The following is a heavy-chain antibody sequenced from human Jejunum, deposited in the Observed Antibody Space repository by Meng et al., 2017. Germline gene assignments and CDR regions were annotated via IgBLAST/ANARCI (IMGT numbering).Heavy chain of an antibody. CDR1: GFAFTNAW. V-gene: IGHV3-15*01. CDR3: TTIYWGY. Sequence: QLVECGGGLVKPGGSLRLSCAASGFAFTNAWMSWVRQAPGKGLEWVGRIKSNKDGETADYAAPVKGRFTISRDDSKNTLYLQMSSLKTEDTAVYYCTTIYWGYWGQGTLVTVSS. J-gene: IGHJ4*02. D-gene: IGHD7-27*01. CDR2: IKSNKDGETA.